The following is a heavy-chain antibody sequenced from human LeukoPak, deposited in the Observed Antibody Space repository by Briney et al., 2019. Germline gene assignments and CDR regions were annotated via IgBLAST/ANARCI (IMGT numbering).Heavy chain of an antibody. V-gene: IGHV3-23*01. J-gene: IGHJ3*02. CDR1: RFNFNSYG. Sequence: GGSLRLSCTTSRFNFNSYGMTWVRQPPGKGLEWVSSISGSGGSTQYAASVQGRFTISRDNSKNTLYLQMNSLRAEDTAVYYCAKDPNGDYIGTFDIWGRGTMVTVSS. D-gene: IGHD4-17*01. CDR2: ISGSGGST. CDR3: AKDPNGDYIGTFDI.